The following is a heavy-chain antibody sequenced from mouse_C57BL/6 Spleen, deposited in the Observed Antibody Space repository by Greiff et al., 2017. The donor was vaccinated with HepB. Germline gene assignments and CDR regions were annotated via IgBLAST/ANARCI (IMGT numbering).Heavy chain of an antibody. Sequence: QVQLKESGPELVKPGASVKISCKASGYAFSSSWMNWVKQRPGKGLEWIGRIYPGDGDTNYNGKFKGKATLTADKSSSTAYMQLSSLTSEDSAVYFCARGGDGYYVVDYWGQGTTLTVSS. CDR3: ARGGDGYYVVDY. CDR2: IYPGDGDT. D-gene: IGHD2-3*01. V-gene: IGHV1-82*01. J-gene: IGHJ2*01. CDR1: GYAFSSSW.